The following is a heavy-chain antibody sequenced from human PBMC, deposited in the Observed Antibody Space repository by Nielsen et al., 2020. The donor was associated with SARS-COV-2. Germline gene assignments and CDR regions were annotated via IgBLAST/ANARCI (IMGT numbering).Heavy chain of an antibody. V-gene: IGHV3-9*01. Sequence: SLKISCAASGFTFDDYAMHWVRQAPGKGLEWVSGISWNSGNIGYADSVKGRFTISRDNAKNSLYLQMNSLRAEDTALYYCALGGSSDYYYYYGMDVWGQGTTVTVSS. CDR3: ALGGSSDYYYYYGMDV. CDR2: ISWNSGNI. D-gene: IGHD1-26*01. CDR1: GFTFDDYA. J-gene: IGHJ6*02.